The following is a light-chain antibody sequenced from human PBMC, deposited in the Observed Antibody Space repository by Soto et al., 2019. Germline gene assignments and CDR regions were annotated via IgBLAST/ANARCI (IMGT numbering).Light chain of an antibody. V-gene: IGKV3-15*01. J-gene: IGKJ1*01. CDR1: QSVSQSVTTN. CDR2: GAS. Sequence: IVMMQFPATLSVSPWERVTLSCRASQSVSQSVTTNLAWYQQKPGQAPRLLIYGASTRATGIPARFSGSGSGTEFTLTISSLQSEDFAVYYCQQYNNWPQTFGQGTKVDIK. CDR3: QQYNNWPQT.